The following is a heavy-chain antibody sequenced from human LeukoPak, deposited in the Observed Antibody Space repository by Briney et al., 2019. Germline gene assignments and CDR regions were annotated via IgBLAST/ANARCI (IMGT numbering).Heavy chain of an antibody. CDR1: GGTFSSYA. V-gene: IGHV1-69*05. J-gene: IGHJ5*02. CDR3: AREGYYYDSSGYERLFDP. D-gene: IGHD3-22*01. CDR2: IIPIFGTA. Sequence: SVKVSCKASGGTFSSYAISWVRQAPGQGLEWMGGIIPIFGTANYAQKFQGRVTITTDESTSTAYMELSSLRSEDTAVYYCAREGYYYDSSGYERLFDPWGQGTLVTVSS.